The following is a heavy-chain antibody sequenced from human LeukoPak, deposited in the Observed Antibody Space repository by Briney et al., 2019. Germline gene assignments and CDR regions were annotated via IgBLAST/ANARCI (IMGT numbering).Heavy chain of an antibody. Sequence: GGSLRLSCAASEFTSSSYNMNWVRQAPGKGLEWVSSISSSSKYIYYADSVKGRFTISRDNAKNSLYLQMNSLRAEDTAVYYCAREPFWSGYYSNLHFDYWGQGTLVTVSS. V-gene: IGHV3-21*01. CDR3: AREPFWSGYYSNLHFDY. J-gene: IGHJ4*02. CDR2: ISSSSKYI. D-gene: IGHD3-3*01. CDR1: EFTSSSYN.